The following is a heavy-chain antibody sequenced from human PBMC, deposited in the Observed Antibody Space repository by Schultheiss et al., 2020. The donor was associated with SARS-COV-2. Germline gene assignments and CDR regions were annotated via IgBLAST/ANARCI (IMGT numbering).Heavy chain of an antibody. J-gene: IGHJ5*02. CDR1: GGSISSGGYY. CDR3: ARRRGYTYGHWEGNWFDP. V-gene: IGHV4-39*07. Sequence: SQTLSLTCTVSGGSISSGGYYWSWIRQPPGKGLEWIGEINHSGSTNYNPSLKSRVTISVDTSKNQFSLKLSSVTAADTAVYYCARRRGYTYGHWEGNWFDPWSQGTLVTVSS. D-gene: IGHD5-18*01. CDR2: INHSGST.